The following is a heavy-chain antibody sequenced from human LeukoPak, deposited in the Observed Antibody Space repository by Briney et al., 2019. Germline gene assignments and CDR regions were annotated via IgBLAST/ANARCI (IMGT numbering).Heavy chain of an antibody. Sequence: GRSLRLSCAASGFTFSSYGMHWVRQAPGKGLEWVAVIWYDGSNKYYADSVKGRFTISRDNAKNSLYLQMNSLRAEDTAVYYCARAFGFDYWGQGTLVTVSS. V-gene: IGHV3-33*03. CDR1: GFTFSSYG. CDR3: ARAFGFDY. CDR2: IWYDGSNK. J-gene: IGHJ4*02. D-gene: IGHD3-16*01.